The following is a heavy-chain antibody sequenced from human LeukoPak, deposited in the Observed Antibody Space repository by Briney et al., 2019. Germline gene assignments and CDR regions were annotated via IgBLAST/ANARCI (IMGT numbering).Heavy chain of an antibody. V-gene: IGHV3-49*03. D-gene: IGHD3-22*01. Sequence: GGSLRLSCTTSGFTFGDYTMHWFRQAPGKGPEWVGFIRSKAYGGTTEYAASVEGRFTISRDDSKDIAYLQMSSLRTEDTAVYYCTVDSSDRIVDSFDIWGQGTMVTVSS. J-gene: IGHJ3*02. CDR1: GFTFGDYT. CDR3: TVDSSDRIVDSFDI. CDR2: IRSKAYGGTT.